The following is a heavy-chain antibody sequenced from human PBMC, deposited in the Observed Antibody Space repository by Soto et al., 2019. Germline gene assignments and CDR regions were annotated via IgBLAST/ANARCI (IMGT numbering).Heavy chain of an antibody. Sequence: SCKASGYIFTSYWMHWVRQAPGKGLVWVSRINSDGSSTSYADSVKGRFTISRDNAKNTLYLQMNSLRAEDTAVYYCARVLLWFGEPYDAFDIWGQGTMVTVSS. CDR3: ARVLLWFGEPYDAFDI. CDR1: GYIFTSYW. D-gene: IGHD3-10*01. CDR2: INSDGSST. V-gene: IGHV3-74*01. J-gene: IGHJ3*02.